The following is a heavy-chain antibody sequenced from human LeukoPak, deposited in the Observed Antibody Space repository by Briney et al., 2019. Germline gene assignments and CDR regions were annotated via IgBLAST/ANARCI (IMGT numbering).Heavy chain of an antibody. CDR2: THYSGNT. CDR1: GGSSRSGDYF. D-gene: IGHD1-26*01. CDR3: ARHVSGSYYIYFDY. V-gene: IGHV4-30-4*01. Sequence: PSETLSLTCAVSGGSSRSGDYFWSWIRQPPGKGLEWIGHTHYSGNTYYNPSLKSRVTISVDTSKNQFSLKLSSVTAADTAVYYCARHVSGSYYIYFDYWGQGTLVTVSS. J-gene: IGHJ4*02.